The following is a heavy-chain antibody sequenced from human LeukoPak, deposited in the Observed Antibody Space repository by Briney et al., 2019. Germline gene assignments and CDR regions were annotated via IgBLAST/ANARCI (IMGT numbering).Heavy chain of an antibody. CDR1: GFTFTTPG. V-gene: IGHV3-23*01. J-gene: IGHJ3*02. CDR3: SKTSAFDI. Sequence: PGGSLRLSCAASGFTFTTPGMNWVRQAPGKGLEWVSSISGSDSGGKTFYADSVKGRFTISRDNSKNTVYMQMNSLRAGDTALYFCSKTSAFDIWGQGTMVTVSS. CDR2: ISGSDSGGKT.